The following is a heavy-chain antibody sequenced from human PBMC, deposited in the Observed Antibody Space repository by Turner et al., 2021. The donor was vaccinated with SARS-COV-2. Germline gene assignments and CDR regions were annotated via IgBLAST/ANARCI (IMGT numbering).Heavy chain of an antibody. CDR2: IRQGGSEK. J-gene: IGHJ5*01. V-gene: IGHV3-7*03. CDR3: ARASGVDYYYITGQRFDS. CDR1: GFTFSSYW. Sequence: EVQLVESGGGLVQPGGCLCLACAASGFTFSSYWMTWFRQTPGKGLEWVANIRQGGSEKYYVDSVKGRFTISRDNAKNSLYLQMNSLRAEDTAVYYCARASGVDYYYITGQRFDSWGQGTLVTVSS. D-gene: IGHD3-22*01.